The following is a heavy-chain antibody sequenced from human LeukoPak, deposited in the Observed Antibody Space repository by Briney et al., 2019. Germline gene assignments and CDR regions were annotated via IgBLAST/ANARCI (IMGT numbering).Heavy chain of an antibody. V-gene: IGHV1-58*01. CDR2: IVVGSDNT. CDR3: AAVGAVADSYYFDY. Sequence: SVKVSCKASGFTFTSSAVQWVRQARGQRLEWIGWIVVGSDNTNYAQKFQERVTITRDMSTSTAYMELSSLRSEDTAVYYCAAVGAVADSYYFDYWGQGTLVTVSS. CDR1: GFTFTSSA. J-gene: IGHJ4*02. D-gene: IGHD6-19*01.